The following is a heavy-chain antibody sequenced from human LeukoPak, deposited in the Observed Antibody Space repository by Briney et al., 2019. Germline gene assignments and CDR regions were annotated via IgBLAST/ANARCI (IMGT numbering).Heavy chain of an antibody. CDR3: ARVTAMVRGVNGMDV. V-gene: IGHV4-31*03. D-gene: IGHD3-10*01. J-gene: IGHJ6*02. CDR1: GGSISSGGYY. Sequence: SETLSLTCTVSGGSISSGGYYWSWIRQHPGKGLEWIGYIYYSGSTYYNPSLKSRVTISVDTSKNQFSLKLSSVTAADTAVYYCARVTAMVRGVNGMDVWGQGTTVTVSS. CDR2: IYYSGST.